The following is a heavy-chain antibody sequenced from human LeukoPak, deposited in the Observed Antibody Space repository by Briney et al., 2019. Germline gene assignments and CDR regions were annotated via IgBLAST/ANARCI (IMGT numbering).Heavy chain of an antibody. J-gene: IGHJ4*02. CDR1: GFTFDDYA. CDR3: AKDATGLELHGIDY. V-gene: IGHV3-30*02. Sequence: PGRSLRLSCAASGFTFDDYAMHWVRQAPGKGLEWVAFVRFDGSKKFYADSVKGRFTISRDNSMNTMYLQMNSLSAEDTAVYYCAKDATGLELHGIDYWGQGTLVTVSS. D-gene: IGHD1-7*01. CDR2: VRFDGSKK.